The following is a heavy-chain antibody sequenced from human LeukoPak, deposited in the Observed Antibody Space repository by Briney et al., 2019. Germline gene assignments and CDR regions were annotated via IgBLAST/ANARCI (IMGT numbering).Heavy chain of an antibody. CDR3: AGVSGWYRYFDY. CDR1: GYSISSGYY. D-gene: IGHD6-19*01. Sequence: SETLSLTCTVSGYSISSGYYWGWIRQPPGKGLEWIGSIYHSGSTYYNPSLKSRVTISVDTSKNQFSLKLSSVTAADTAVYYCAGVSGWYRYFDYWGQGTLVTVSS. CDR2: IYHSGST. V-gene: IGHV4-38-2*02. J-gene: IGHJ4*02.